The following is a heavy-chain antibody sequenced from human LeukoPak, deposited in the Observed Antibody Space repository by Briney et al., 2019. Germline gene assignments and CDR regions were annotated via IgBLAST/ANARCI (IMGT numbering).Heavy chain of an antibody. CDR1: GFTFSSYS. J-gene: IGHJ4*02. Sequence: PGGSLRLSCAASGFTFSSYSMNWVRQAPGKGLEWVSYISSSSSTIYYADSVKGRFTISRDNAKNSLYLQMNSLRAEDTAVYYCARDSSIAEDYWGQGTLVTVSS. CDR2: ISSSSSTI. V-gene: IGHV3-48*04. D-gene: IGHD2-21*01. CDR3: ARDSSIAEDY.